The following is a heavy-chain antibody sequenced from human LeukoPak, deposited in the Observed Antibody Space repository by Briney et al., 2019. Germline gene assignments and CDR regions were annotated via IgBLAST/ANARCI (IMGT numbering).Heavy chain of an antibody. V-gene: IGHV3-53*01. CDR2: ICSCGST. J-gene: IGHJ4*02. D-gene: IGHD1-26*01. CDR1: VFTVSSNY. Sequence: GGSLRLSCAASVFTVSSNYMSWVRQAPGKGLEWVSVICSCGSTYDADSVKGRFTIARDNSKNTLYLQMNSLRAGDTAVYYCARDRKVGATQDYWGQGTLVTVSS. CDR3: ARDRKVGATQDY.